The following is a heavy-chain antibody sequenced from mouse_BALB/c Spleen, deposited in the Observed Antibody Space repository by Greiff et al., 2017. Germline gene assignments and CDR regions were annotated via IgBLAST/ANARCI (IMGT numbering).Heavy chain of an antibody. V-gene: IGHV5-9*03. CDR1: GFTFSSYT. CDR2: ISSGGGNT. J-gene: IGHJ3*01. Sequence: EVKLMESGGGLVKPGGSLKLSCAASGFTFSSYTMSWVRQTPEKRLEWVATISSGGGNTYYPDSVKGRFTISRDNAKNNLYLQMSSLRSEDTALYYCARSYGNTGPFAYWGQGTLVTVSA. CDR3: ARSYGNTGPFAY. D-gene: IGHD2-1*01.